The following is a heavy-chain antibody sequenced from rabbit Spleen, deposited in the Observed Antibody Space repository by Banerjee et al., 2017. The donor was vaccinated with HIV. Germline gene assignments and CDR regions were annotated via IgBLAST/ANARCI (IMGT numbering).Heavy chain of an antibody. D-gene: IGHD8-1*01. V-gene: IGHV1S47*01. CDR3: ARDTGTSFSTYGMDL. CDR2: IEPIFGRT. Sequence: QEQLVESGGGLVQPTGSLKLSCKASGFDFSNYGVSWVRQAPGKGLEWIGYIEPIFGRTYYANWVNGRFTISSHNAQNTLYLQLNSLIASDTATYFCARDTGTSFSTYGMDLWGQGTLVTVS. J-gene: IGHJ6*01. CDR1: GFDFSNYG.